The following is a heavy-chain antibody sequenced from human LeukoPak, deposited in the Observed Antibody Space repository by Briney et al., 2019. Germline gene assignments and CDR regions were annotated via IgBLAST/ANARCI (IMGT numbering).Heavy chain of an antibody. Sequence: SVKVSCKASGGTFTSYDLSWVRHAPGQGLEWMGRITPIFGTANYAQKFQSTVTITTDESTSTAYMELSSLRSEDTAVYYCARDKSYGRGAFDYWGQGTLVTISS. CDR3: ARDKSYGRGAFDY. J-gene: IGHJ4*02. V-gene: IGHV1-69*05. CDR2: ITPIFGTA. CDR1: GGTFTSYD. D-gene: IGHD5-18*01.